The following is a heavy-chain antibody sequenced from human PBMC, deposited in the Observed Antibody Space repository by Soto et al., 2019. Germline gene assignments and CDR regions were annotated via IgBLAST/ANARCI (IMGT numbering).Heavy chain of an antibody. J-gene: IGHJ6*02. CDR1: SGPSSSHN. V-gene: IGHV4-59*08. Sequence: QVQLQQSGPGLVKPSETLSLTCTVSSGPSSSHNWGWIRQPPGRGLEWIGYIYYTGSTSYNPSLKSRVTISADTSTNHISLTLSSVTAADTAVYYCVRQGIGDLHGLVDVRGQGTTVSVSS. D-gene: IGHD3-10*01. CDR3: VRQGIGDLHGLVDV. CDR2: IYYTGST.